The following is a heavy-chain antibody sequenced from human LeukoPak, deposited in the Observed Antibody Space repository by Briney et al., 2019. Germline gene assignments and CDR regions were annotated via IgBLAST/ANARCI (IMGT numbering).Heavy chain of an antibody. Sequence: PSETLSLTCSVSGYSISNDYYWGWIRHSPEKGLEWLGSISHSGSTYYNPSLRSRVTISRDMPKDQFSLELNSVTAADTAVYYWAGISTGSCFRHWGQGTLVTVSS. CDR3: AGISTGSCFRH. J-gene: IGHJ1*01. CDR2: ISHSGST. CDR1: GYSISNDYY. V-gene: IGHV4-38-2*02. D-gene: IGHD4-17*01.